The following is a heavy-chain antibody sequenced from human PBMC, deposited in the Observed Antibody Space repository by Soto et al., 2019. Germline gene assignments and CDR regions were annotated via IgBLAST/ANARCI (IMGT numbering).Heavy chain of an antibody. Sequence: SETLSLTSTVSGGSISSYYWSWIRQPPGKGLEWIGYIYYSGSTNYNPSLKSRVTISVDTSKNQFSLKLSSVTAADTAVYYCARAGTTMVRGVISGWFDPWGQGTLVTVSS. J-gene: IGHJ5*02. V-gene: IGHV4-59*01. CDR2: IYYSGST. CDR3: ARAGTTMVRGVISGWFDP. D-gene: IGHD3-10*01. CDR1: GGSISSYY.